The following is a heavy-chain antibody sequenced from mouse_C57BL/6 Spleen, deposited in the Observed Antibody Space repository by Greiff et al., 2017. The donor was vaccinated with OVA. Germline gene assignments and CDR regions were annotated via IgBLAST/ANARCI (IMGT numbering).Heavy chain of an antibody. D-gene: IGHD3-3*01. Sequence: EVKLMESGGGLVKPGGSLKLSCAASGFTFSDYGMHWVRQAPEKGLEWVAYISSGSSTIYYADTVKGRFTISRDNAKNTLFLQMTSLRSEDTAVYYCARRGTCDYFDYWGQGTTLTVSS. CDR2: ISSGSSTI. J-gene: IGHJ2*01. CDR3: ARRGTCDYFDY. CDR1: GFTFSDYG. V-gene: IGHV5-17*01.